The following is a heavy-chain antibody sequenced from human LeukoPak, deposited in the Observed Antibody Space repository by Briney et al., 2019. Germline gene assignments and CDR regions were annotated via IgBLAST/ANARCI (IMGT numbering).Heavy chain of an antibody. CDR3: ASLSFSYYDSSGYYSYYFDY. Sequence: SETLSLTCTVSGGSISSYYWSWIRQPPGKGLEWIGYIHYSGSTTYNPSLKSRVTISVDTSKNQFSLKLSSVTAADTAVYYCASLSFSYYDSSGYYSYYFDYWGQGTLVTVSS. J-gene: IGHJ4*02. CDR2: IHYSGST. D-gene: IGHD3-22*01. V-gene: IGHV4-59*08. CDR1: GGSISSYY.